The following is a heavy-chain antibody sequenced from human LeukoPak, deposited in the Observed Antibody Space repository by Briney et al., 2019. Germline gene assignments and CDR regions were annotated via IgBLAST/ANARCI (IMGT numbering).Heavy chain of an antibody. V-gene: IGHV4-39*07. CDR1: DGSTSSSSYY. CDR2: IYYSGST. D-gene: IGHD6-19*01. J-gene: IGHJ4*02. Sequence: PSETLSLTCTVSDGSTSSSSYYWGWIRQPPGKGLEWIGSIYYSGSTYYNPSLKSRVTISVDTPKNQFSLKLSSVTAADTAVYYCARDPPCNDSSCWPDFDYWGQGTLVTVSS. CDR3: ARDPPCNDSSCWPDFDY.